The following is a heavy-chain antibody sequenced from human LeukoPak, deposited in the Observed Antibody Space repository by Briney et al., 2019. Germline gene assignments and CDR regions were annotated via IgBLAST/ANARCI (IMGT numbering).Heavy chain of an antibody. D-gene: IGHD3-10*01. CDR3: ARGPRITLVRGGQWYYYMDV. CDR1: GYTFTSYG. V-gene: IGHV1-18*01. J-gene: IGHJ6*03. Sequence: ASVTVSCKASGYTFTSYGISWVRQAPGQGLEWMGWISAYNGNTNYAQKLQGRVTMTTDTSTSTAYMELRSLRSDDTAVYYCARGPRITLVRGGQWYYYMDVWGKGTTVTISS. CDR2: ISAYNGNT.